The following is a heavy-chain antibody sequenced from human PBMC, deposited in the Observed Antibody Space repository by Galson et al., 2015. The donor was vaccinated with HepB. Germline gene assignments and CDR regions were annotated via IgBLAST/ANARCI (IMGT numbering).Heavy chain of an antibody. CDR2: IIPIFGTA. Sequence: SVKVSCKASGGTFSSYAISWVRQAPGQGLEWMGGIIPIFGTANYAQKFQGRVTITADESTSTAYMELSSLRSEDTAVYYCARDRPYYDSSGYWLGHTDYWGQGTLVTVSS. D-gene: IGHD3-22*01. CDR3: ARDRPYYDSSGYWLGHTDY. CDR1: GGTFSSYA. J-gene: IGHJ4*02. V-gene: IGHV1-69*13.